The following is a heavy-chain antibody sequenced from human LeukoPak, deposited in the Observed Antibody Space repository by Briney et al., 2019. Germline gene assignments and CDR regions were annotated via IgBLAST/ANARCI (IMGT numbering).Heavy chain of an antibody. Sequence: ASVKVSCKASGYTFTSYYMHWVRQAPGQGLEWMGWISAYNGNTNYAQKLQGRVTMTTDTSTSTAYMELRSLRSDDTAVYYCARYTTVTTFFSDYWGQGTLVTVSS. CDR2: ISAYNGNT. CDR1: GYTFTSYY. CDR3: ARYTTVTTFFSDY. D-gene: IGHD4-17*01. V-gene: IGHV1-18*04. J-gene: IGHJ4*02.